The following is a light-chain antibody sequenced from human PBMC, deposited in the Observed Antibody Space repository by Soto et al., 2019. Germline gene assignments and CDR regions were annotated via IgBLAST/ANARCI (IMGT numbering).Light chain of an antibody. CDR2: AAS. CDR1: QSFRGL. CDR3: QQLNSYPRT. V-gene: IGKV3-11*01. Sequence: EVVLTRSRVTLSLSPGERATLSCRASQSFRGLLAWYQQKPGQAPRLLIYAASTLQSGVPSRFSGSGSGTDFTLTISSLQPEDFATYYCQQLNSYPRTFGQGTKVDIK. J-gene: IGKJ1*01.